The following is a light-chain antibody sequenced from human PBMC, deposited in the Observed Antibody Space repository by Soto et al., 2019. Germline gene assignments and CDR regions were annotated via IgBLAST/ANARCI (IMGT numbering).Light chain of an antibody. CDR3: QHYGSSPST. V-gene: IGKV3-11*01. J-gene: IGKJ1*01. Sequence: EMVLTQSPGTLALSPGGRATLSFRATQSVSSYLAWYQQKPGQAPRLLIYDASNRATGIPARFSGSGSGTDFTLTISSLEPEDFAVYYCQHYGSSPSTFGRGTKVDI. CDR2: DAS. CDR1: QSVSSY.